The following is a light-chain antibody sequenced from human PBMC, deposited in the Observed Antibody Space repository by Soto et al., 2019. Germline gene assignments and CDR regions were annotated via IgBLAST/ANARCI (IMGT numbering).Light chain of an antibody. CDR2: DIN. Sequence: QSVLPHPASVSGSPGHAITISCTGTSSDVGNYIFVSWYRQHPGKAPKLMIYDINNRPSGVSNRFSGSKSGNTASLTISGLQAEEEADYYCVSYTTSAYYVFGTGTKVTAL. J-gene: IGLJ1*01. CDR1: SSDVGNYIF. V-gene: IGLV2-14*01. CDR3: VSYTTSAYYV.